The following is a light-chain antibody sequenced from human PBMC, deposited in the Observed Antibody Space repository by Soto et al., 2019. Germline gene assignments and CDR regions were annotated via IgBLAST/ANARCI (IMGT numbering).Light chain of an antibody. CDR3: MQSTQLPPT. V-gene: IGKV2D-29*02. J-gene: IGKJ5*01. CDR1: QSLLHITGETF. CDR2: EVS. Sequence: DVVMTQTPLSLSVARXQPAALSCNSSQSLLHITGETFLFWYLQKPGQSPQXLIYEVSTRVSGVPDRFSGSGSGTDFTLEISRVETDDVGMYYCMQSTQLPPTFGQGTRLEIK.